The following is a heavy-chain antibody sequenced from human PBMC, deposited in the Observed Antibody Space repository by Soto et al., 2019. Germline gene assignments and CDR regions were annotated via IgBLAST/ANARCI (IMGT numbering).Heavy chain of an antibody. CDR1: GLTFNSYA. V-gene: IGHV3-23*01. Sequence: EVQLLESGGGLVQPGGSLRLSCAASGLTFNSYAMTWVRQAPGRGLEWVSGVDGSGFTSYHADSVKGRFTISRDNSKNPLYLQMTSLRGEDRAVYYCAKALGLYCGGDCFDDFDVWSQGAMVIVSS. CDR2: VDGSGFTS. D-gene: IGHD2-21*02. CDR3: AKALGLYCGGDCFDDFDV. J-gene: IGHJ3*01.